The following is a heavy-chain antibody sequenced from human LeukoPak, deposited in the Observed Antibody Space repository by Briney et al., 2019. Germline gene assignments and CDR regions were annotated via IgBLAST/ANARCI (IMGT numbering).Heavy chain of an antibody. Sequence: PGVALRLSCAASGFTFSRYWMSRVRQAPGKGLEGVANIKQAGSKKYFVDSVKGRFTISRDNAKNSLYLQMNSLRAEDTAVYYCARGGVSRFDYWGQGTLVTVSS. CDR3: ARGGVSRFDY. J-gene: IGHJ4*02. D-gene: IGHD3-3*01. V-gene: IGHV3-7*01. CDR2: IKQAGSKK. CDR1: GFTFSRYW.